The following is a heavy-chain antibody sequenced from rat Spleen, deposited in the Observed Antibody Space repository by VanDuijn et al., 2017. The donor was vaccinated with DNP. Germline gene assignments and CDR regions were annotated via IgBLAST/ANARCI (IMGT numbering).Heavy chain of an antibody. J-gene: IGHJ2*01. CDR3: ARQPSFDY. CDR1: GFTFSNSY. CDR2: ISTSGTRT. Sequence: EVQLVESGGGLVQPGRSLKLSCAASGFTFSNSYMAWVRQAPKKGLEWVATISTSGTRTYYPDSVKGRFTISRDNAEDSLYLQMNSLKSEDTATYYCARQPSFDYWGQGVMVTVSS. V-gene: IGHV5-25*01.